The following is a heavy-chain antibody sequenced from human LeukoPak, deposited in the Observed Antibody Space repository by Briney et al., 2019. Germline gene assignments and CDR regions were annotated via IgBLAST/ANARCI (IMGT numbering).Heavy chain of an antibody. V-gene: IGHV1-18*01. CDR3: ARARQPYSSSWSDY. CDR1: GYTFTNYG. CDR2: ISAYNGNT. J-gene: IGHJ4*02. D-gene: IGHD6-13*01. Sequence: ASVKVSCRASGYTFTNYGISWVRQAPGQGREWMGWISAYNGNTNYAQKFQGRVTMTTDTSTSTAYMELRSLRYDDTAVYYCARARQPYSSSWSDYWGQGTLVTVSS.